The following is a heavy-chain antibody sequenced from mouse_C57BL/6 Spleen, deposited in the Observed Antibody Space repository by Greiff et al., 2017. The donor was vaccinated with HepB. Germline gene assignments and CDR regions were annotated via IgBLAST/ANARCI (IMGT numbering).Heavy chain of an antibody. Sequence: QVQLKQPGAELVMPGASVKLSCKASGYTFTSYWMHWVKQRPGQGLEWIGEIDPSDSYTNYNQKFKGKSTLTVDKSSSTAYMQLSSLTSEDSAVYYCARVFDYWGQGTTLTVSS. J-gene: IGHJ2*01. CDR2: IDPSDSYT. CDR1: GYTFTSYW. CDR3: ARVFDY. V-gene: IGHV1-69*01.